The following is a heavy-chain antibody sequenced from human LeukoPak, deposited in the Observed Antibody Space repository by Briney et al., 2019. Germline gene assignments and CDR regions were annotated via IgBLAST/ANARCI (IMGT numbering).Heavy chain of an antibody. Sequence: GGSLRLSCAASGFTFDDHAMSWVRQAPGKGLEWVSGISGSGGSTYYADSVKGRFIISRDNSKNTLYLQMNSLRAEDTAIYYCAKKEGIVVVPAAHLGYWGQGTLVTVSS. CDR2: ISGSGGST. D-gene: IGHD2-2*01. CDR1: GFTFDDHA. CDR3: AKKEGIVVVPAAHLGY. J-gene: IGHJ4*02. V-gene: IGHV3-23*01.